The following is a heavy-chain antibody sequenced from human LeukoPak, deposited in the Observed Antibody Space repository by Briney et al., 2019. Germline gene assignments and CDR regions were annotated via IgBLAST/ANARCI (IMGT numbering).Heavy chain of an antibody. Sequence: GGSLRLSCAAPGFTFSSYTMNWVRQAPGKGLEWVSVIYSGGSTYYADSVKGRFTISRDNSKNTLYLQMNSLRAEDTAVYYCAKDGGSSWYGEYFQHWGQGTLVTVSS. J-gene: IGHJ1*01. CDR1: GFTFSSYT. CDR3: AKDGGSSWYGEYFQH. V-gene: IGHV3-23*03. D-gene: IGHD6-13*01. CDR2: IYSGGST.